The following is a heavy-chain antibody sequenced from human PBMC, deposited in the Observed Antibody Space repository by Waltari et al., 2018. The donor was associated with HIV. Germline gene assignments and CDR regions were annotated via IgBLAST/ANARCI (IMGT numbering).Heavy chain of an antibody. CDR3: ARRRENTAMFYYFDY. CDR1: GGTLSRSA. V-gene: IGHV1-69*01. Sequence: QVQLVQSGAEVKKPGTSVKVSCKASGGTLSRSAISCVRQAPGQGLEWMGGIIPIFGTANYAQKFQGRVTITADESTSTAYMELSSLRSEDTAVYYCARRRENTAMFYYFDYWGQGTLVTVSS. J-gene: IGHJ4*02. CDR2: IIPIFGTA. D-gene: IGHD5-18*01.